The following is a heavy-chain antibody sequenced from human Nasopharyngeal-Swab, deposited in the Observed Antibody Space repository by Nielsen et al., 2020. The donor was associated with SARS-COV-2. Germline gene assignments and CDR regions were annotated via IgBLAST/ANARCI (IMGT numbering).Heavy chain of an antibody. D-gene: IGHD3-3*01. CDR2: ISYSGST. CDR1: GGSISSSTYY. V-gene: IGHV4-39*07. Sequence: SETLSLTCTVSGGSISSSTYYWGWIRQPPGKGLEWIGSISYSGSTYYSPSLKSRVTISVDTSKNQFSLKLSSVTVADTAVYYCARGVPITLVGVVSSGGNQFDPWGQGTLVTVSS. J-gene: IGHJ5*02. CDR3: ARGVPITLVGVVSSGGNQFDP.